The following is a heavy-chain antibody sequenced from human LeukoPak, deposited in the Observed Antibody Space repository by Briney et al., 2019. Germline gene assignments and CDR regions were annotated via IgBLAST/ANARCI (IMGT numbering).Heavy chain of an antibody. CDR3: ARGPHRSGGSCYDY. Sequence: SETLSLTCTVSGGSISSYYWSWIRQPPGKGLEWIGYIYYSGSTNYNPSLKSRVTISVDTSKNQFSLKLSSVTAADTAVYYCARGPHRSGGSCYDYWGQGTLVTVSS. V-gene: IGHV4-59*12. CDR2: IYYSGST. J-gene: IGHJ4*02. D-gene: IGHD2-15*01. CDR1: GGSISSYY.